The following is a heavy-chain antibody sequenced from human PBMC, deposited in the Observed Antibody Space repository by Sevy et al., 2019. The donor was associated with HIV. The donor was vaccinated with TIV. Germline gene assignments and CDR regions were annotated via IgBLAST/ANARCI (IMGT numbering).Heavy chain of an antibody. V-gene: IGHV3-66*01. CDR3: ARGKSGYGYGLDY. CDR1: GFPVSSNY. J-gene: IGHJ4*02. Sequence: RGSLRLSCAASGFPVSSNYMSWVRQAPGKGLEWVSVMYSDGSTYHADSVKGRFTISRDNSKNTLYLQMNSLRVEDTAVYYCARGKSGYGYGLDYWGQGTLVTVSS. CDR2: MYSDGST. D-gene: IGHD5-18*01.